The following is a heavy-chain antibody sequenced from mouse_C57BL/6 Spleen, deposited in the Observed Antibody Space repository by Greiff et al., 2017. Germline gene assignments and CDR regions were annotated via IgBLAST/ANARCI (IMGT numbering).Heavy chain of an antibody. V-gene: IGHV1-39*01. CDR3: ARGRLRRDYYAMDY. Sequence: EVKLQESGPELVKPGASVKISCKASGYSFTDYNMNWVKQSNGKSLEWIGVINPNYGTTSYNQQFKGKATLTVDQSSSTAYMQLNSLTSEDSAVYYCARGRLRRDYYAMDYWGQGTSVTVSS. J-gene: IGHJ4*01. CDR1: GYSFTDYN. CDR2: INPNYGTT. D-gene: IGHD2-4*01.